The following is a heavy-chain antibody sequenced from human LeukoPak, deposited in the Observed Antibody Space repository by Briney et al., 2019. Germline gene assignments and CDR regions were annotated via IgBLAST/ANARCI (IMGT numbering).Heavy chain of an antibody. CDR1: GGSISSGGYY. CDR2: IYYSGST. Sequence: PSQTLSLTCTVSGGSISSGGYYWIWIRQHPGKGLEWIGYIYYSGSTYYNPSLKSRVTISVDTSKNQFSLKLSSVTAADTAVYYCATLKTDTYYDFWSGLYSFDYWGQGTLVTVSS. J-gene: IGHJ4*02. D-gene: IGHD3-3*01. V-gene: IGHV4-31*03. CDR3: ATLKTDTYYDFWSGLYSFDY.